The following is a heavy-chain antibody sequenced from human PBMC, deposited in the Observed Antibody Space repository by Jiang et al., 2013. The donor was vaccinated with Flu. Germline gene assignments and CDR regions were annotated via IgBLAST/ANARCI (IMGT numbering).Heavy chain of an antibody. V-gene: IGHV4-59*01. CDR3: ARKVPYMHYDFWSGSSSGYNWFDP. Sequence: GSGLVKPSETLSLTCTVSGGSISSYYWSWIRQPPGKGLEWIGYIYYSGSTNYNPSLKSRVTISVDTSKNQFSLKLSSVTAADTAVYYCARKVPYMHYDFWSGSSSGYNWFDPWGQGTLVTVSS. CDR1: GGSISSYY. J-gene: IGHJ5*02. CDR2: IYYSGST. D-gene: IGHD3-3*01.